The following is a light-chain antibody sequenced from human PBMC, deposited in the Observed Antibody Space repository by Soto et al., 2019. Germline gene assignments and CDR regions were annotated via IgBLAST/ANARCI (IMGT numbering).Light chain of an antibody. J-gene: IGKJ4*01. V-gene: IGKV1-5*03. CDR1: QSVSSW. Sequence: DIQMTQSPSTLSASVGDRVTISCRASQSVSSWLAWYQQKPEKTPKLLIYEASNLESGVPSRFNGSGSGTEFTLSISSLQPDDFATYYGQQYNGYPLTFGGGTKVEIK. CDR3: QQYNGYPLT. CDR2: EAS.